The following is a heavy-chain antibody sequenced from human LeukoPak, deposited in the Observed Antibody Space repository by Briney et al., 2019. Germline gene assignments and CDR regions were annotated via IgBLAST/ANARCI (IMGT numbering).Heavy chain of an antibody. CDR3: ARVPGYDSSGYFDY. CDR1: GFTFSSYA. D-gene: IGHD3-22*01. V-gene: IGHV3-30-3*01. J-gene: IGHJ4*02. CDR2: ISYDGSNK. Sequence: GGSLRLSCAASGFTFSSYAMHWVRQAPGKGLEWVAVISYDGSNKYYADSVKGRFTISRDNSKNTLYLQMNSLRAEDTAVYCCARVPGYDSSGYFDYWGQGTLVTVSS.